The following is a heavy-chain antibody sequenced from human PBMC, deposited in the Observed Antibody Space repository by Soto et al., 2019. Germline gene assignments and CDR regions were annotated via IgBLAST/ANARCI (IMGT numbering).Heavy chain of an antibody. J-gene: IGHJ4*02. CDR3: AKGYQRYYFDY. V-gene: IGHV3-30*18. CDR1: GFTFSSYG. Sequence: VGSLRLSCAASGFTFSSYGMHWVRQAPGKGLEWVAVISYDGSNKYYADSVKGRFTISRDNSKNTLYLQMNSLRAEDTAVYYCAKGYQRYYFDYWGQGTLVTVSS. CDR2: ISYDGSNK. D-gene: IGHD1-1*01.